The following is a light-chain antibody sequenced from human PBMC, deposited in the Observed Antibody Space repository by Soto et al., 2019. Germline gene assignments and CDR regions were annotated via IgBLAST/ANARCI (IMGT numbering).Light chain of an antibody. V-gene: IGKV1-39*01. Sequence: DIRLTQSPSSLSASGGERVTITCQASQRISTFLNWYRQKPGKAPEILIYVTSNLQTGTPSRFSGSGSGTDFTLTVSGLQPEDSATYYCQQSFTSPWTFGQGTKVEFK. J-gene: IGKJ1*01. CDR3: QQSFTSPWT. CDR2: VTS. CDR1: QRISTF.